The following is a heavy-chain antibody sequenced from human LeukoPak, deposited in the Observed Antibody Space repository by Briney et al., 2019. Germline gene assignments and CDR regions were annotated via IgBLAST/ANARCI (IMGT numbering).Heavy chain of an antibody. D-gene: IGHD3-3*01. Sequence: GRSLTLSCAASGFTFDDYAMHWVRQAPGKGLEWVSGISWNSGSIGYADSVKGRFTISRDNAKNSLYLQMNSLRAEDTALYYCAKDMADFWSGYSNFDYWGQGTLVTVSS. CDR3: AKDMADFWSGYSNFDY. J-gene: IGHJ4*02. V-gene: IGHV3-9*01. CDR2: ISWNSGSI. CDR1: GFTFDDYA.